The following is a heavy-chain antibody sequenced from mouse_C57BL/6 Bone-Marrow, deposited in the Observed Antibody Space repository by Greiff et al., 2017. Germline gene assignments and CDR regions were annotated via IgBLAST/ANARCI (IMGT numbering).Heavy chain of an antibody. V-gene: IGHV5-9-1*02. CDR2: ISSGGDYI. Sequence: EVKLVESGEGLVKPGGSLKLSCAASGFTFSSYAMSWVRQTPEKRLEWVAYISSGGDYIYYADTVKGRFTISRDNARNTLYLQMSSLKSEYTAMYYCTRAPNWYFDVWGTGTTVTVSS. J-gene: IGHJ1*03. CDR1: GFTFSSYA. CDR3: TRAPNWYFDV.